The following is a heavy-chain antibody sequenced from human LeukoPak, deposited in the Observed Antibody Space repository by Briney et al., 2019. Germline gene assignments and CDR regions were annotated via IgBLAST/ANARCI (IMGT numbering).Heavy chain of an antibody. CDR1: GFTFSTYR. D-gene: IGHD4-17*01. Sequence: GGSLRLSCAASGFTFSTYRMNWVRQAPGKGLEWVSSISSSSSYIYYADSVNGRFTISRDNAKNSLSLQMNSLRAEDTAVYYCAREVGVTTVLDYWGQGTQVTVFS. V-gene: IGHV3-21*06. CDR2: ISSSSSYI. J-gene: IGHJ4*02. CDR3: AREVGVTTVLDY.